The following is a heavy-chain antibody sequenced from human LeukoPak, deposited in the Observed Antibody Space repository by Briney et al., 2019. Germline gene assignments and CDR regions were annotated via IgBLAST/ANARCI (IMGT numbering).Heavy chain of an antibody. J-gene: IGHJ4*02. CDR1: GYTFTSYY. D-gene: IGHD6-6*01. V-gene: IGHV1-46*01. CDR3: AIYSSSSVADY. Sequence: ASVKVSCKASGYTFTSYYMHWVRQAPGQGLEWMGIINPSGGSTSYAQKFQGRVTMTRDMSTSTVYMELSSLRSEDTAVYYCAIYSSSSVADYWGQGTLVTVSS. CDR2: INPSGGST.